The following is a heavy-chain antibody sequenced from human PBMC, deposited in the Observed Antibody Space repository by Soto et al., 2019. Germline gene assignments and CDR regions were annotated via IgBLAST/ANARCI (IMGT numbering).Heavy chain of an antibody. CDR1: GDSFSDYY. D-gene: IGHD3-22*01. CDR2: INHSGRV. CDR3: STRAYDANGYYRFDP. Sequence: SETLSLTCTVSGDSFSDYYWSWIRQPAGKGLEWIGDINHSGRVNYSPSLKSRVTISLDTSKNQFSLTLSAVTAADTAMYYCSTRAYDANGYYRFDPWGQGTLVTVSS. J-gene: IGHJ5*01. V-gene: IGHV4-34*01.